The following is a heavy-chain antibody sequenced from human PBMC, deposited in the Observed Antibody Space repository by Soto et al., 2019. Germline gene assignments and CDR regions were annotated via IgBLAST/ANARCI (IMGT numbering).Heavy chain of an antibody. CDR2: ISSNGGST. J-gene: IGHJ4*02. CDR3: VKRATVTTGYFDY. V-gene: IGHV3-64D*06. D-gene: IGHD4-17*01. CDR1: GFTFSSYA. Sequence: EVQLVESGGGLVQPGGSLRLSCSASGFTFSSYAMHWVRQAPGKGLEYVSAISSNGGSTYYADSVKGRFTISRDNPKNTLYLQMSSLRAEDTAVYYCVKRATVTTGYFDYWGQGTLVTVSS.